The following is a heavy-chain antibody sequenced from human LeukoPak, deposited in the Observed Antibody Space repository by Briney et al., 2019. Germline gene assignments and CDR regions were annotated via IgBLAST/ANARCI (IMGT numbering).Heavy chain of an antibody. D-gene: IGHD3-22*01. CDR1: GGSVSSGNYY. J-gene: IGHJ4*02. CDR3: ARDLGDSSGYFDY. V-gene: IGHV3-7*01. Sequence: LSLTCAVSGGSVSSGNYYWSWARQAPGKGLEWVANIKQDGSEKYYVDSVKGRFTISRDNAKNSLYLQMNSLRAEDTAVYYCARDLGDSSGYFDYWGQGTLVTVSS. CDR2: IKQDGSEK.